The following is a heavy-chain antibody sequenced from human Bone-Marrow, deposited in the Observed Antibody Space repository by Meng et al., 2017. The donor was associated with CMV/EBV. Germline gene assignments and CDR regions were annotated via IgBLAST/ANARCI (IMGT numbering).Heavy chain of an antibody. CDR2: ISYDGSNK. Sequence: RGSLRLACAASGFIFSSYAMHWVRQAPGKGLEWVAVISYDGSNKYYADSVKGRFTISRDNSKNTLSLQMDSLRAEDTAGYYCARELGRPPYQLLFGVGYYFDYWGQGTLVTVSS. CDR1: GFIFSSYA. D-gene: IGHD2-2*01. V-gene: IGHV3-30-3*01. J-gene: IGHJ4*02. CDR3: ARELGRPPYQLLFGVGYYFDY.